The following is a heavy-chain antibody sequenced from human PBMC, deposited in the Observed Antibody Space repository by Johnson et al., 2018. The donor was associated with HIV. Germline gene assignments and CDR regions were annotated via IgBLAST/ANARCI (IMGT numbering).Heavy chain of an antibody. D-gene: IGHD2-15*01. Sequence: VQLVESGGGLVQPGGSLRLSCAASGFSFDDYAMHWVRQVPGKGLEWVAGIGWNGLTIGYVDSVKGRFTISRNAATNSLYLQMNSLRAEDTALYYCARELGYCSGGSCHDAFDIWGQGTMVTVSS. CDR2: IGWNGLTI. CDR3: ARELGYCSGGSCHDAFDI. J-gene: IGHJ3*02. V-gene: IGHV3-9*01. CDR1: GFSFDDYA.